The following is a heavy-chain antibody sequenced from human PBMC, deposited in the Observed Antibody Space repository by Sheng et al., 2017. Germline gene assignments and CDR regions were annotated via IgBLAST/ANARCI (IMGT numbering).Heavy chain of an antibody. CDR2: MYHTGST. CDR3: ARDGWYGSTSGRGXTP. CDR1: GYSISSGYH. V-gene: IGHV4-38-2*02. D-gene: IGHD3-10*01. J-gene: IGHJ4*02. Sequence: QVQLQESGPGRVKPSETLSLTCTVSGYSISSGYHVGLDPARPPGKGLEWIASMYHTGSTHYHPSLNLKSRATISMDTSKNQFSLKVVSVTAADTAVYYCARDGWYGSTSGRGXTPWGQGNPGPPSPQ.